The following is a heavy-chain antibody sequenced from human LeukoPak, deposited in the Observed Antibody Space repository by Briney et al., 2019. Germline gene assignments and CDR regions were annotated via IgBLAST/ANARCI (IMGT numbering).Heavy chain of an antibody. CDR3: ASSSWYLRAFDI. CDR2: INHSGST. D-gene: IGHD6-13*01. V-gene: IGHV4-34*01. J-gene: IGHJ3*02. Sequence: PSETLSLTCAVYGGSFSGYYWSWIRQPPVKRLEWSGEINHSGSTNYNPSPKSRVTKSVDTSKNQFPLKLSSVTAADTAVYYCASSSWYLRAFDIWGQGTMVTVSS. CDR1: GGSFSGYY.